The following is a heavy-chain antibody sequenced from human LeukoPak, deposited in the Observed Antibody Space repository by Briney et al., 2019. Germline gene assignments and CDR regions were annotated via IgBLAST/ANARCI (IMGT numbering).Heavy chain of an antibody. V-gene: IGHV3-74*01. Sequence: GGSLRLSCAASGFTFSTSWMHWVRQAPGKGLVSVSRINSDGTYTTYADSVKGRFTISRDNSKNTLYLQMNSLRAEDTAVYYCGERYSSGWYDSWGQGTLVTVSS. D-gene: IGHD6-19*01. CDR3: GERYSSGWYDS. CDR1: GFTFSTSW. J-gene: IGHJ4*02. CDR2: INSDGTYT.